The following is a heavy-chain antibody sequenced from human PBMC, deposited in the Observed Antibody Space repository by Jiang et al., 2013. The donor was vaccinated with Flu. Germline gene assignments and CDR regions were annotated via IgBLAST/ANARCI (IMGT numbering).Heavy chain of an antibody. CDR3: AKVRNYYYYGMDV. J-gene: IGHJ6*02. V-gene: IGHV3-23*01. CDR1: GLGFSSQA. Sequence: VQLLESGGALKPPGGSLRLSCAASGLGFSSQAMTWVRQAPGKGLEWVSAISAIGDTTYYADSVKGRFVISRDNSKNTLYLQMNSLTAGDTAKYYCAKVRNYYYYGMDVWGQGTTVTV. CDR2: ISAIGDTT.